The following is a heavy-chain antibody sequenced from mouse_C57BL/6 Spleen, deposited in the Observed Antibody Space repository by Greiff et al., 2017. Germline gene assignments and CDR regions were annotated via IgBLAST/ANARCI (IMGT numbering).Heavy chain of an antibody. D-gene: IGHD2-5*01. CDR1: GFNIKAYY. J-gene: IGHJ2*01. CDR2: IDPEDCDT. CDR3: TTGAYYSNYEDFDY. V-gene: IGHV14-1*01. Sequence: VQLQQSGAELVRPGASVKLSCTASGFNIKAYYMHWVKQRPEQGLEWIGRIDPEDCDTDYAPKFQGKATMTADTSSNTAYLQLSSLTSEDTAVYYCTTGAYYSNYEDFDYWGQGTTLTVSS.